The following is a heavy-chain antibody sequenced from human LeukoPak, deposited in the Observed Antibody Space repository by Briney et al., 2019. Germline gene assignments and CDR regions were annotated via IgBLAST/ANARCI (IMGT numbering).Heavy chain of an antibody. CDR1: GFTFDDYG. Sequence: GGSLRLACAASGFTFDDYGMSWVRQAPGKGLEWVSSISSSSSYIYYADSVKGRFTISRDNAKNSLYLQMNSLRAEDTAVYYCARAGSSSYDYWGQGTLVTVSS. J-gene: IGHJ4*02. D-gene: IGHD6-6*01. V-gene: IGHV3-21*01. CDR2: ISSSSSYI. CDR3: ARAGSSSYDY.